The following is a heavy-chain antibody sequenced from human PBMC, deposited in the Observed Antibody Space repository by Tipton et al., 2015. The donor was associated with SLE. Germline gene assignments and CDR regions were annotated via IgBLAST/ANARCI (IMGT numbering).Heavy chain of an antibody. D-gene: IGHD3-16*01. CDR2: IYTSGST. V-gene: IGHV4-4*07. CDR3: ARDTYTAYGWYFDL. J-gene: IGHJ2*01. CDR1: GGSISSYY. Sequence: TLSLTCTVSGGSISSYYRSWIRQPAGKGLEWIGRIYTSGSTNYNPSLKSRVTMSVDTSKNQFSLKLSAVTAADTAVYFCARDTYTAYGWYFDLWGRGTLVTVSS.